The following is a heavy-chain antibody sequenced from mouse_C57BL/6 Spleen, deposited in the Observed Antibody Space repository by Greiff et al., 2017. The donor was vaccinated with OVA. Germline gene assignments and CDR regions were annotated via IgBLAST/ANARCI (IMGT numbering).Heavy chain of an antibody. CDR3: ARSGNYGNFFAY. CDR1: GYTFTSYW. V-gene: IGHV1-55*01. CDR2: IYPGSGST. Sequence: QVQLQQPGAELVKPGASVKMSCKASGYTFTSYWITWVKQRPGQGLEWIGDIYPGSGSTNYNEKFKSKATLTVDTSSSTAYMQLSSLTSEDAAVYYCARSGNYGNFFAYWGQGTLVTVSA. D-gene: IGHD2-1*01. J-gene: IGHJ3*01.